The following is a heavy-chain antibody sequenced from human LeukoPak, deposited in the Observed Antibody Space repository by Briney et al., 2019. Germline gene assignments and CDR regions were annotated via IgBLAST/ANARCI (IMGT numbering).Heavy chain of an antibody. J-gene: IGHJ4*02. Sequence: SETLSLTCTVSGGSISSYYWSWIRQPPGKGLEWIGYIYYSGSNNYNPSLKSRVTISVDTSKNQVSLKLTSVTAADTAVYYCARNFRDGYNPTDYWGQGTLVTVSS. CDR2: IYYSGSN. CDR1: GGSISSYY. V-gene: IGHV4-59*01. D-gene: IGHD5-24*01. CDR3: ARNFRDGYNPTDY.